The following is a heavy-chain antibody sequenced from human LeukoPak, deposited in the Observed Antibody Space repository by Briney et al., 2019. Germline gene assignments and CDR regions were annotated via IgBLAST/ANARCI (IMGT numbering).Heavy chain of an antibody. Sequence: PGGSLRLSCAGPGFSVSSNYMSWVRQAPGKGLEWVSYISSSGSTIYYADSVKGRFTISRDNAKNSLYLQMNSLRAEDTAVYYCAKGSGSYWYYFDYWGQGTLVTVSS. J-gene: IGHJ4*02. CDR2: ISSSGSTI. CDR3: AKGSGSYWYYFDY. CDR1: GFSVSSNY. V-gene: IGHV3-11*04. D-gene: IGHD3-10*01.